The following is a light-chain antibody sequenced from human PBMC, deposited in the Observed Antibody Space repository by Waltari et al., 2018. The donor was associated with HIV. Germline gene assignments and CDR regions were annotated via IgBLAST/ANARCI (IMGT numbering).Light chain of an antibody. CDR3: GSYTPRGFVL. V-gene: IGLV2-14*01. Sequence: HSALTQPASVSGSPGQSITISCSGPTSDINDSNFVSWYQHSPSRAPKLIIFVTYSRPSGCSDRSSGAQAGPTASLAISALRPEDEADYFCGSYTPRGFVLFGGGTKVTVL. J-gene: IGLJ3*02. CDR1: TSDINDSNF. CDR2: VTY.